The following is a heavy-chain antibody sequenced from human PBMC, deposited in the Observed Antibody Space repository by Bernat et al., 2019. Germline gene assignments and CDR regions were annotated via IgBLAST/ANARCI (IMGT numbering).Heavy chain of an antibody. Sequence: EVQLVESGGGLVQPGGSLRLSCAASGFTFSSYAMSWVRQAPGKGLEWVAAISGSGGSTYYADSVKGRFTISRDNSKNTMYLQMNSLRAEDTAVYYCAQLEVAGFSEYFQHWGQGTLVTVSS. CDR1: GFTFSSYA. V-gene: IGHV3-23*04. CDR2: ISGSGGST. J-gene: IGHJ1*01. D-gene: IGHD6-19*01. CDR3: AQLEVAGFSEYFQH.